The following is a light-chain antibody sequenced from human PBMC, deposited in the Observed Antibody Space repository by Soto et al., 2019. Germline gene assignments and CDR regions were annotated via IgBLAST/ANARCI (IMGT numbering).Light chain of an antibody. CDR2: DVS. Sequence: QSALTQPASVSGSPGQSITISCTGTSSDVGGYNYVSWYQQHPGKAPKLMIYDVSNRPSGVSNRFSGSKSDNTASLTISGLQAEDEADYYCSSYTSRSTLVFGGGTKLTVL. CDR1: SSDVGGYNY. CDR3: SSYTSRSTLV. J-gene: IGLJ2*01. V-gene: IGLV2-14*01.